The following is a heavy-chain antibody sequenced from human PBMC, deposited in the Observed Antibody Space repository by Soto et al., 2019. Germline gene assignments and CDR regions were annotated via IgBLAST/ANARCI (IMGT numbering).Heavy chain of an antibody. CDR1: GFTFSSYA. Sequence: VQLLESGGGLVQPGGSLRLSCAASGFTFSSYAMSWVRQAPGKGLEWVSAISGSGGSTYYADSVKGRFTISRDNSKNTLYLQMNSRRAEDTAVYYCARRSSGWYFAYWGQGPLVTVSS. D-gene: IGHD6-19*01. J-gene: IGHJ4*02. V-gene: IGHV3-23*01. CDR2: ISGSGGST. CDR3: ARRSSGWYFAY.